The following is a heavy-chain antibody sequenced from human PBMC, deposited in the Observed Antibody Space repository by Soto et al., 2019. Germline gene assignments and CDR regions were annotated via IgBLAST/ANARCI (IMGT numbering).Heavy chain of an antibody. CDR1: GFTFSSYA. V-gene: IGHV3-23*01. CDR2: ITASGGRT. D-gene: IGHD4-17*01. J-gene: IGHJ5*01. CDR3: AKDARYGDYVRWVDS. Sequence: EVHLLESGGGLVQPGGSLRLSCTASGFTFSSYAMTWVRQAPGRGLEGVSGITASGGRTYYADPVKGRFTISRDNYKITLYRQMNSLSAEDTAVYYCAKDARYGDYVRWVDSRGQGTLVTDFS.